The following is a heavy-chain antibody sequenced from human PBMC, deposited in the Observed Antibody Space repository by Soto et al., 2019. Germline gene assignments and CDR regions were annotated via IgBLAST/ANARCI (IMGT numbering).Heavy chain of an antibody. Sequence: QVQLVESGGGVVQPGRSLRLSCAASGFTFSSYGMHWVRQAPGKGLEWVAVIWYDGSNKYYADSVKGRFTISRDNSKNTLYLQMNSLRAEDTAVYYCAGDGIAAPPYGMDVWGQGTTVTVSS. CDR2: IWYDGSNK. D-gene: IGHD6-6*01. CDR3: AGDGIAAPPYGMDV. V-gene: IGHV3-33*01. CDR1: GFTFSSYG. J-gene: IGHJ6*02.